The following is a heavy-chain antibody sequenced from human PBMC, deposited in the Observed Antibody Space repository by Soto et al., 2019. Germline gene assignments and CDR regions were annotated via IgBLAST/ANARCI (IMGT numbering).Heavy chain of an antibody. CDR3: AKPLSTGTGDAFDI. CDR1: GFTFNSYA. CDR2: ISVNGGST. D-gene: IGHD1-1*01. V-gene: IGHV3-23*01. Sequence: EVQLLESGGGLVQPGGSLRLSCAASGFTFNSYAMTWVRQGPGKGLEWVSGISVNGGSTHYADSVKGRFTIATNNSKNTLSLQTNSLRGEDTAVYYCAKPLSTGTGDAFDIWGQGTMVTVSS. J-gene: IGHJ3*02.